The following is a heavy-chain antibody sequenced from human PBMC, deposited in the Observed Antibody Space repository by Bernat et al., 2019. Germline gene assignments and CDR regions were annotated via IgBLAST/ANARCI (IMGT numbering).Heavy chain of an antibody. V-gene: IGHV4-39*01. J-gene: IGHJ5*02. CDR1: GGSISSSSYY. CDR2: IYYSGST. Sequence: NVSGGSISSSSYYWGWIRQPPGKGLEWIGSIYYSGSTYYNPSLKRRVTISVDTSKNQFSLKLSSVTDADTAVYYCARQRGSGRYYNVEKDDTVWFEPWGQGTLV. CDR3: ARQRGSGRYYNVEKDDTVWFEP. D-gene: IGHD3-10*01.